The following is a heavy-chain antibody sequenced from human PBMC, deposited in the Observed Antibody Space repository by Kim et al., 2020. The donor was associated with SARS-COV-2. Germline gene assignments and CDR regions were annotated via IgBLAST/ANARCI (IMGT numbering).Heavy chain of an antibody. CDR1: GFTVSSDY. V-gene: IGHV3-66*01. Sequence: LSLTCAASGFTVSSDYMSWVRQAPGKGLEWVSVIYSGGSTYYADSVKGRFSISRDNSKNTLFLQMNSLRAEDTAVYYCAREDRRGEDYWGQGTLVTVSS. CDR2: IYSGGST. J-gene: IGHJ4*02. CDR3: AREDRRGEDY. D-gene: IGHD3-10*01.